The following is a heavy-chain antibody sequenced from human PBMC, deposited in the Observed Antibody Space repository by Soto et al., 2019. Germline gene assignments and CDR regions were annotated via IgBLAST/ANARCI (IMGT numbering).Heavy chain of an antibody. D-gene: IGHD3-10*01. CDR1: GFSFGSYA. Sequence: VGSLRLSCAASGFSFGSYALSWVRQAPGKGLEWVSTISGSDGKTFYADSVKGRFSISRDTSQNTLYLQMNSLRAEDTAVYYCAKRPNYGSGSYDNWFDPWGQGTLVTVSS. CDR3: AKRPNYGSGSYDNWFDP. J-gene: IGHJ5*02. V-gene: IGHV3-23*01. CDR2: ISGSDGKT.